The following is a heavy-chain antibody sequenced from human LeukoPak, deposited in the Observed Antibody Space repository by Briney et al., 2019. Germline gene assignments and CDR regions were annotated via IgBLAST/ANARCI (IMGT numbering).Heavy chain of an antibody. CDR3: ARELRPIAARPGWFDP. CDR1: GGSISSHY. CDR2: IYYSGST. D-gene: IGHD6-6*01. V-gene: IGHV4-59*11. Sequence: SETLSLTSTVSGGSISSHYWSWIRQPPGKGLEWIGYIYYSGSTNYNPSLKSRVTISVDTSKNQFSLKLSSVTAADTAVYYCARELRPIAARPGWFDPWGQGTLVTVSS. J-gene: IGHJ5*02.